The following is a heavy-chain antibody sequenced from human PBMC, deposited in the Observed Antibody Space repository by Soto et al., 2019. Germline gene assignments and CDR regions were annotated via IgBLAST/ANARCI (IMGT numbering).Heavy chain of an antibody. J-gene: IGHJ6*02. CDR3: AGRGGYDFWSGYYTPRTYYYYGMDV. Sequence: SETLSLTCAVSGGSISSGDYSWSWIRQPPGKGLEWIGYIYHSGSIYYNPSLKSRVTISVDTSKNQFSLKLSSVTAADTAVYYCAGRGGYDFWSGYYTPRTYYYYGMDVWGQGTTVTVSS. CDR2: IYHSGSI. V-gene: IGHV4-30-2*01. CDR1: GGSISSGDYS. D-gene: IGHD3-3*01.